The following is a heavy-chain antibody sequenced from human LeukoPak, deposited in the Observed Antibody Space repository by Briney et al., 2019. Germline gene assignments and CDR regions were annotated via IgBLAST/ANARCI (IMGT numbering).Heavy chain of an antibody. J-gene: IGHJ4*02. V-gene: IGHV3-23*01. Sequence: SGGSLRLSCAASGFTFSSYAMSWVRQAPGKGLEWVSAISGSGGSTYYADSVKGRFTISRDNSKNTLYLQMNSLRAEDTAVYYCAKDENPTWIFGTGKGDYFDYWGQGTLVTVSS. CDR1: GFTFSSYA. CDR3: AKDENPTWIFGTGKGDYFDY. CDR2: ISGSGGST. D-gene: IGHD3-3*01.